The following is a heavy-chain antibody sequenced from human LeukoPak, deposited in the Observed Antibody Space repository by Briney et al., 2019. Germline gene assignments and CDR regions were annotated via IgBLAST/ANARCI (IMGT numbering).Heavy chain of an antibody. CDR3: AKRLNGVSFSFDY. Sequence: GGSLRLSCAASGLTFGAIAMHWVRQTPGKGLEWVSLISGDGLTTHYGDSVRGRFTISRNNSQNSLYLQMNGLRTADSAFYYCAKRLNGVSFSFDYWGRGTLVTVSS. CDR2: ISGDGLTT. V-gene: IGHV3-43*02. J-gene: IGHJ4*02. CDR1: GLTFGAIA. D-gene: IGHD2-8*01.